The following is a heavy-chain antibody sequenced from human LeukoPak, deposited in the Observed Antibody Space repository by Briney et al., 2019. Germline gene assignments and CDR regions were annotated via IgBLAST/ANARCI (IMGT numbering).Heavy chain of an antibody. CDR2: IFHAGST. CDR3: ARAYGDYRCFFDF. J-gene: IGHJ4*02. CDR1: GDSITSSHW. V-gene: IGHV4-4*02. D-gene: IGHD4-17*01. Sequence: PSGTLSLTCAVSGDSITSSHWWTWIRQPPGKGLEWIGEIFHAGSTNYNSSLESRVTISVDKSKNQFSLKLTSVTAADTAVYFCARAYGDYRCFFDFWGPGILVAVSS.